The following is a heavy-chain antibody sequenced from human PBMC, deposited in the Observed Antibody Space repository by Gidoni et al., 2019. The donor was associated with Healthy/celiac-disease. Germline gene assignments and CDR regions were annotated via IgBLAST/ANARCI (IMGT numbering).Heavy chain of an antibody. CDR3: ARAENYYGSGGYYYYMDV. Sequence: QVPLPESGPGLVKPSQPLSLTCTVSGGPISSGSYYWSWIRQPAGKGLEWIGRIYTSGSTNYNPSLKSRVTISVDTSKNQFSLKLSSVTAADTAVYYCARAENYYGSGGYYYYMDVWGKGTTVTVSS. D-gene: IGHD3-10*01. V-gene: IGHV4-61*02. CDR1: GGPISSGSYY. J-gene: IGHJ6*03. CDR2: IYTSGST.